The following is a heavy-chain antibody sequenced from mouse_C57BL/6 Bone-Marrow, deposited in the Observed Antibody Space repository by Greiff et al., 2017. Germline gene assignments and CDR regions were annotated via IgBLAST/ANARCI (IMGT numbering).Heavy chain of an antibody. CDR3: ARAYYGNYDYFDY. V-gene: IGHV1-69*01. CDR1: GYTFTSYW. Sequence: QVQLQQPGAELVMPGASVKLSCKASGYTFTSYWMHWVKQRPGQGLEWIGEIDPSDSYTNYNQKFKGKSTLTVDKSSSTAYMQLSSLTSEDSAVYYCARAYYGNYDYFDYWGQGTTLTVSS. J-gene: IGHJ2*01. D-gene: IGHD2-1*01. CDR2: IDPSDSYT.